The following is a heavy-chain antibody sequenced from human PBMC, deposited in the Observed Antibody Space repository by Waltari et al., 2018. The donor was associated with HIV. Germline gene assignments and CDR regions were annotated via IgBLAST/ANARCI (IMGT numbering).Heavy chain of an antibody. CDR2: IASTGGIK. J-gene: IGHJ2*01. CDR3: ARAGRGSWWGEWYFDL. CDR1: GFIFNNYT. Sequence: QVGLLESGGDVVQPGRSLRLSRVGSGFIFNNYTFHWVRQAPDKGVEWVENIASTGGIKYYDDSAKGRFTISRENSNTTVQLQLKRLTPADTAVSVCARAGRGSWWGEWYFDLWGRGTRVTVSS. V-gene: IGHV3-30*04. D-gene: IGHD3-16*01.